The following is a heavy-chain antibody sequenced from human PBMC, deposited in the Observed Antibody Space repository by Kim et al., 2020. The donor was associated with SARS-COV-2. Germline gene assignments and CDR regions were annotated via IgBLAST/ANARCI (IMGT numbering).Heavy chain of an antibody. J-gene: IGHJ4*02. Sequence: GGSLRLSCAASGFTFSSYSMNWVRQAPGKGLEWVSSISSSSSYIYYADSVKGRFTISRDNAKNSLYLQMNSLRAEDTAVYYCARDAKLAKRRYYFDNWGQRALGTVSS. D-gene: IGHD6-13*01. CDR2: ISSSSSYI. V-gene: IGHV3-21*01. CDR1: GFTFSSYS. CDR3: ARDAKLAKRRYYFDN.